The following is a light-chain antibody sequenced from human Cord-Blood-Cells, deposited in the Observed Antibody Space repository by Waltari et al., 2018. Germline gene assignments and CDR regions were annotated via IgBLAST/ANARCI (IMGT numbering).Light chain of an antibody. CDR1: QSISSW. V-gene: IGKV1-5*01. CDR2: DAS. CDR3: QQYNSYTWT. Sequence: DIQMTQSTSTLSASVGDRVTITCRASQSISSWLAWYQQKPGKAPKLLIYDASSLESGVPSRFSGSGSGTEFTLTISSLQPYDFATYYCQQYNSYTWTFGQGTKVEIK. J-gene: IGKJ1*01.